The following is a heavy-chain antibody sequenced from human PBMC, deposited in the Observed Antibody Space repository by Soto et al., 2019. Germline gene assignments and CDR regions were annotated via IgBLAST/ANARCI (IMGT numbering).Heavy chain of an antibody. CDR2: IYYSGST. CDR3: ARMMVPAPMFGWFDP. CDR1: GGSISSGGYY. D-gene: IGHD2-2*01. Sequence: QVQLQESGPGLVKPSQTLSLTCTVSGGSISSGGYYWSWIRQHPGKGLEWIGYIYYSGSTYYNPSLKSRVTISVDTSKNQFSLKLSSVTAADTAVYYCARMMVPAPMFGWFDPWGQGTLVTVSS. V-gene: IGHV4-31*03. J-gene: IGHJ5*02.